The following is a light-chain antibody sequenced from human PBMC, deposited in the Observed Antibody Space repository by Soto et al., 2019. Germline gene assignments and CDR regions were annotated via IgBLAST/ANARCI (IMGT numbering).Light chain of an antibody. CDR3: SSYTSSSTLYV. J-gene: IGLJ1*01. CDR1: SSDVGGYNY. V-gene: IGLV2-14*01. CDR2: EVS. Sequence: SALTRPASVSGSPGRSITISGTGTSSDVGGYNYVSWYQQHPGKAPKLMIYEVSNRPSGVSNRFSGSKSGNTASLTISGLQAEDEADYYCSSYTSSSTLYVFGTGTKVTVL.